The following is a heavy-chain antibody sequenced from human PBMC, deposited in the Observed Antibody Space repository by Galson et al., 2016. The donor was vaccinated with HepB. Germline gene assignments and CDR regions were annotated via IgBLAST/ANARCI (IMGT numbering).Heavy chain of an antibody. D-gene: IGHD6-19*01. J-gene: IGHJ6*02. CDR2: IIPIFGTA. CDR1: GGTFNTFNTYA. CDR3: ARPGSGSYYYYAMDV. V-gene: IGHV1-69*06. Sequence: SVKVSCKASGGTFNTFNTYAISWVRQAPGQGLEWMGGIIPIFGTADYAEKFQDRVTITADKSTSTVYMELSSLRSEDTAVYYCARPGSGSYYYYAMDVWGQGTTVTVSS.